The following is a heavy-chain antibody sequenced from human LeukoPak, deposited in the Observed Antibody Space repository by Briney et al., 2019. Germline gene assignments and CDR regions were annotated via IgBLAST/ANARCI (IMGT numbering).Heavy chain of an antibody. CDR3: ARRAGGYSHPYDY. Sequence: GGSLGLSCAASGFTFSSYAMNWVRQAPGKGLEWVSGISASGGSTYNADPVKGRFTISRDNSKNTLSLQMNSLRDEDTAVYYCARRAGGYSHPYDYWGQGILVTVSS. CDR1: GFTFSSYA. CDR2: ISASGGST. D-gene: IGHD4-23*01. V-gene: IGHV3-23*01. J-gene: IGHJ4*02.